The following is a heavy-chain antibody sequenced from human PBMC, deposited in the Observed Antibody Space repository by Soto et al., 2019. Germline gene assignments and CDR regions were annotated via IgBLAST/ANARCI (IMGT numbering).Heavy chain of an antibody. V-gene: IGHV4-59*01. J-gene: IGHJ6*02. D-gene: IGHD3-22*01. CDR1: GGSITSYH. CDR2: IYYSGST. CDR3: ARDRIDDYYDSSGYQGYYYGMDV. Sequence: PSETLSLTCVVSGGSITSYHWSRIRQPPGKGLEWIGYIYYSGSTNYNPSLKSRVTISVDTSKNQFSLKLSSVTAADTAVYYCARDRIDDYYDSSGYQGYYYGMDVWGQGTTVTVSS.